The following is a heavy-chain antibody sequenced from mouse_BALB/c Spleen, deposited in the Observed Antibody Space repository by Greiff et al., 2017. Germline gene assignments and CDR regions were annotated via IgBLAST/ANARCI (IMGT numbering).Heavy chain of an antibody. CDR3: TRSYDYEY. CDR2: INPSNGGT. Sequence: VQLQQSGAKLVKPGASVKLSCKASGYTFTSYYMYWVKQRPGQGLEWIGEINPSNGGTNFNEKFKSKATLTVDKSSSTAYMQLSSLTSEDSAVYYCTRSYDYEYWGQGTLVTVSA. CDR1: GYTFTSYY. J-gene: IGHJ3*01. D-gene: IGHD2-4*01. V-gene: IGHV1S81*02.